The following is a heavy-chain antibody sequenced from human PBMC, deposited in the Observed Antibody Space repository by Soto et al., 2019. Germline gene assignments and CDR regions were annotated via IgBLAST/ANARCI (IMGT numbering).Heavy chain of an antibody. J-gene: IGHJ6*02. D-gene: IGHD6-19*01. V-gene: IGHV1-46*01. CDR2: INPSGGST. CDR3: ARDRGSGWDDYYYYGMDV. Sequence: GASVKVSCKASGYTFTSYYMHWVRQAPGQGLEWMGIINPSGGSTSYAQKFQGRVTMTRDTSTSTVYMELSSLRSEDTAVYYCARDRGSGWDDYYYYGMDVWGQGTTVTVSS. CDR1: GYTFTSYY.